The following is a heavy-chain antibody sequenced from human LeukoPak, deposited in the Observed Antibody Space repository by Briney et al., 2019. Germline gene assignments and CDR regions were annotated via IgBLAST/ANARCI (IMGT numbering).Heavy chain of an antibody. CDR3: AAGFSNHGYIY. CDR1: GLTFRTSA. CDR2: TVLGSGDT. V-gene: IGHV1-58*02. J-gene: IGHJ4*02. Sequence: ASVKVSCKASGLTFRTSAMQWVRQTRGQGLEWIGWTVLGSGDTNYAQSLKERVTITRDMSTSTAYMELSSLRSEDTAMYHCAAGFSNHGYIYWGQGTLVTVSS. D-gene: IGHD6-13*01.